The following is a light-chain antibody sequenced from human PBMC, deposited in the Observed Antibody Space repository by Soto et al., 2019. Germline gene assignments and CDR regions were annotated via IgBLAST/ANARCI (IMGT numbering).Light chain of an antibody. Sequence: QSALTRPASVSGSPGQSITISCTGTSSDVGGYDYVSWHQQHPGKAPKLMIYEVNTRPSGVSNRFSGSKSGNTASLTISGLQAEDEADYYCCSYTSSGAHVFGGGTKLTVL. J-gene: IGLJ2*01. CDR3: CSYTSSGAHV. CDR2: EVN. V-gene: IGLV2-14*01. CDR1: SSDVGGYDY.